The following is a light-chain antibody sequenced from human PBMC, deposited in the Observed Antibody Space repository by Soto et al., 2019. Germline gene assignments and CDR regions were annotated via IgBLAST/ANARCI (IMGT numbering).Light chain of an antibody. V-gene: IGLV2-8*01. Sequence: ALTQPPSASGSPGQSVTISCTGTSSDVGGYNYVSWYQHHPGKAPKLMIYEVSKRPSGVPDRFSGSKSGNTASLTVSGLQAEDEADYYCSSYGGSNNYVFGTGTKVTVL. J-gene: IGLJ1*01. CDR3: SSYGGSNNYV. CDR2: EVS. CDR1: SSDVGGYNY.